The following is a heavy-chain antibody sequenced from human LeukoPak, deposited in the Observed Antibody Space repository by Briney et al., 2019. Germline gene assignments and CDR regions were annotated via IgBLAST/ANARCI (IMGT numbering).Heavy chain of an antibody. V-gene: IGHV3-23*01. J-gene: IGHJ4*02. CDR1: GFTFSSYA. CDR2: ISGSGGST. CDR3: AKVPFRGPSLGYFDY. D-gene: IGHD3-10*01. Sequence: PGGSLRLSCAASGFTFSSYAMSWVRQAPGKGLEWVSAISGSGGSTYYADSVKGRFTISRDNSKNTLYLQMSSLRAEDTAVYYCAKVPFRGPSLGYFDYWGQGTLVTVSS.